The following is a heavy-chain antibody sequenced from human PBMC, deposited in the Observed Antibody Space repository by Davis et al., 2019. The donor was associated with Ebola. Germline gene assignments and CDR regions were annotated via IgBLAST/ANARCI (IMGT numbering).Heavy chain of an antibody. V-gene: IGHV3-13*01. D-gene: IGHD3/OR15-3a*01. Sequence: GGSLRLSCAASGFTFSSYDMHWVRHVTGKGLEWVSAIGTAGDTYYPGSVKGRFTISRENAKNSLYLQMNSLRAGDTAVYYCARAVWGGLYFDLWGRGTLVTVSS. CDR3: ARAVWGGLYFDL. J-gene: IGHJ2*01. CDR2: IGTAGDT. CDR1: GFTFSSYD.